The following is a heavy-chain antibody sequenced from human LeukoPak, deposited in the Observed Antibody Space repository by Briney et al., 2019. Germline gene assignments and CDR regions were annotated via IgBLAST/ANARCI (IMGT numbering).Heavy chain of an antibody. CDR2: ISGSGGST. Sequence: GGTLRLSCAASGFTFSSYGMSWVRQAPGKGLEWVSAISGSGGSTYYADSVKGRFTISRDNSKNTLYLQMNSLRAEDTAVYYCAKDGVRYYYGSGSYQAGNFDYWGQGALVTVSS. CDR1: GFTFSSYG. J-gene: IGHJ4*02. D-gene: IGHD3-10*01. CDR3: AKDGVRYYYGSGSYQAGNFDY. V-gene: IGHV3-23*01.